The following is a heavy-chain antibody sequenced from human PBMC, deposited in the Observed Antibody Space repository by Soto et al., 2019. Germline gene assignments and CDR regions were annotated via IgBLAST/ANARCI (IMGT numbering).Heavy chain of an antibody. D-gene: IGHD3-10*01. Sequence: SDTLDLTYTFTCYSIYSGDYYWSWIRQPPGRGLEWIGYIYHSGTTYYNPFLKSRLTISVDTSKNQFSLKLSSVTAADTAVYYCARSGNYFEKWGQG. J-gene: IGHJ4*02. CDR3: ARSGNYFEK. CDR1: CYSIYSGDYY. CDR2: IYHSGTT. V-gene: IGHV4-30-4*02.